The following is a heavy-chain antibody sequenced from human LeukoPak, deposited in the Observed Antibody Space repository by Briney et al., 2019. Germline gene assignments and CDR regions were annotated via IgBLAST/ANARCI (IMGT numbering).Heavy chain of an antibody. CDR3: ARGGSSYDFWSGYEYYFDY. V-gene: IGHV1-69*04. D-gene: IGHD3-3*01. Sequence: SVKVSCKASGGTFSSYAISWVRQAPGQGLEWMGRIIPILGIANYAQKFQGRVTITADKSTSTAYMELSSLRSEDTAVYYCARGGSSYDFWSGYEYYFDYWGQGTLVTVSS. CDR2: IIPILGIA. CDR1: GGTFSSYA. J-gene: IGHJ4*02.